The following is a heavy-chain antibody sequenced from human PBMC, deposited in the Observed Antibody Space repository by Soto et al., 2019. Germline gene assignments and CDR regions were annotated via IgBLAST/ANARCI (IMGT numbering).Heavy chain of an antibody. V-gene: IGHV1-2*02. J-gene: IGHJ4*02. CDR3: ARAPRSGWSYEEFDY. CDR1: GYTFTGYY. D-gene: IGHD6-19*01. Sequence: QVQLVQSVAEVKKPGASVKVSCKASGYTFTGYYMHWVRQAPGQGLEWMGWINPNSGGTNYAQKFQGRVTMTRDTSISTAYMELSRLRSDDTAVYYCARAPRSGWSYEEFDYWGQGTLVTVSS. CDR2: INPNSGGT.